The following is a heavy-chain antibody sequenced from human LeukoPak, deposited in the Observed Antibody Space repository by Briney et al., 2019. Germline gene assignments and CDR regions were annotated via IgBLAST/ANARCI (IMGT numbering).Heavy chain of an antibody. D-gene: IGHD3-16*01. CDR1: EFTFNRYY. Sequence: GGSLRLSCAASEFTFNRYYMSWVRQAPGKGLEWVANIKQDGSEKYYVDSVKGRFTISRDNGRNSLHLQMNGLGVEDTAMYYCAKPVIPSAYQGTYYMDVWGKGTTVTVSS. CDR2: IKQDGSEK. CDR3: AKPVIPSAYQGTYYMDV. J-gene: IGHJ6*03. V-gene: IGHV3-7*01.